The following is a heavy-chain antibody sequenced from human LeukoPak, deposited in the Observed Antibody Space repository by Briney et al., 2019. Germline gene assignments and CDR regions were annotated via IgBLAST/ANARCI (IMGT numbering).Heavy chain of an antibody. CDR3: AKDIAAAGTGWYFDL. V-gene: IGHV3-9*01. Sequence: GGSLRLSCAASGFTFSSYAMSWVRQAPGKGLEWVSGISWNSGSIGYADSVKGRFTISRDNAKNSLYLQMNSLRAEDTALYYCAKDIAAAGTGWYFDLWGRGTLVTVSS. CDR2: ISWNSGSI. D-gene: IGHD6-13*01. CDR1: GFTFSSYA. J-gene: IGHJ2*01.